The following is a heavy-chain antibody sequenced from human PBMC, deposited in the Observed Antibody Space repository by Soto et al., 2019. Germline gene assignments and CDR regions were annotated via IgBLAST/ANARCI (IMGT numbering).Heavy chain of an antibody. CDR2: INWNGGST. J-gene: IGHJ5*02. CDR1: GFTFDDYG. Sequence: GGSLRLSCAASGFTFDDYGMSWVRQAPGKGLEWVSGINWNGGSTGYADSVKGRFTISRDNAKNSLYLQMNSLRAEDTALYHCAREIYCSGGSCSTNWFDPWGQGTLVTVSS. CDR3: AREIYCSGGSCSTNWFDP. D-gene: IGHD2-15*01. V-gene: IGHV3-20*01.